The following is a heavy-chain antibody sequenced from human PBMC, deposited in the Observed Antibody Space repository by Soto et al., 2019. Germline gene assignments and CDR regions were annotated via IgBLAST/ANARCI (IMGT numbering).Heavy chain of an antibody. CDR1: GGSFSGYY. D-gene: IGHD6-6*01. V-gene: IGHV4-34*01. Sequence: SETLSLTCAVYGGSFSGYYWSWIRQPPGKGLEWIGEINHSGSTNYNPSLKSRVTISVDTSKNQFSLKLSSVAAADTAVYYCARAEQLVSYYYYGMDVWGQGTTVTVSS. CDR3: ARAEQLVSYYYYGMDV. CDR2: INHSGST. J-gene: IGHJ6*02.